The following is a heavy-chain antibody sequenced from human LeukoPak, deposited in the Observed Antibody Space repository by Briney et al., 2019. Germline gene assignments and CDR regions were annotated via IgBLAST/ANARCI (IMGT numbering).Heavy chain of an antibody. CDR2: ISAYNGNT. CDR1: GYTFTSYG. J-gene: IGHJ6*03. V-gene: IGHV1-18*01. CDR3: ARGLQDYYYMDI. Sequence: AAVKGSCKASGYTFTSYGISWVRQAPGQGLEWMGWISAYNGNTNYAQKLQGRVTMTTDTSTSTAYMELRSLRSDDTAVYYCARGLQDYYYMDICGNGTPGTVSS.